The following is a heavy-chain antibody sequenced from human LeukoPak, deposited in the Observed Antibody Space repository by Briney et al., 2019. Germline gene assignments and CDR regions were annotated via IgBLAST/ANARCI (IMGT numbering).Heavy chain of an antibody. J-gene: IGHJ3*02. D-gene: IGHD3-22*01. CDR2: INHSGST. V-gene: IGHV4-34*01. CDR1: GGSISSYY. CDR3: AREIGNYQTMWDSSGPDAFDI. Sequence: PSETLSLTCTVSGGSISSYYWSWIRQPPGKGLEWIGEINHSGSTNYNPSLKSRVTISVDTSKNQFSLKLSSVTAADTAVYYCAREIGNYQTMWDSSGPDAFDIWGQGTMVTVSS.